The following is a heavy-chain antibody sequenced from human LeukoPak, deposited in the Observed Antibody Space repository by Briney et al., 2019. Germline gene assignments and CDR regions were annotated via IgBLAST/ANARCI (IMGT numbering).Heavy chain of an antibody. Sequence: SVKVSCKASGFTFTSSAMQWVRQARGQRLEWIGWIVVGSGNTNYAQKFQERVTITRDMSTSTAYMELSSLRSEDTAVYYCAADLLCSGGSCYSDSSGWYSNYWGQGTLVTVSS. D-gene: IGHD2-15*01. CDR3: AADLLCSGGSCYSDSSGWYSNY. J-gene: IGHJ4*02. V-gene: IGHV1-58*02. CDR1: GFTFTSSA. CDR2: IVVGSGNT.